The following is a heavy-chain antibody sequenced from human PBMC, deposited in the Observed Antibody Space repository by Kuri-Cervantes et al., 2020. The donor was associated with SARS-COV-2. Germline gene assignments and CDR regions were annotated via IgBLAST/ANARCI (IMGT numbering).Heavy chain of an antibody. Sequence: ASVKVSCKASGYTFTGHYMHWVRQAPGQGLEWMGWINPKSGASSYAQKFQGRVTMTRATSINTVYMELSTLRSDDTAVYFCVKDVVSTFCAWGNCYISSYMDVWGRGTTVTVSS. J-gene: IGHJ6*03. CDR1: GYTFTGHY. CDR3: VKDVVSTFCAWGNCYISSYMDV. D-gene: IGHD2-2*02. CDR2: INPKSGAS. V-gene: IGHV1-2*02.